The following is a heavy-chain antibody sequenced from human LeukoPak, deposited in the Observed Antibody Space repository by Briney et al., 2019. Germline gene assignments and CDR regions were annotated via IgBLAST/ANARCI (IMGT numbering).Heavy chain of an antibody. CDR2: IKQDGSEK. V-gene: IGHV3-7*01. CDR1: GFTFSSYW. CDR3: AGVRSTKVSFDY. J-gene: IGHJ4*02. Sequence: GGSLGLSCAASGFTFSSYWMSWVRQAPGKGLEWVADIKQDGSEKYYVNSVKGRFTVSRDNAKNSLYLQMNSLRAEDTAVYYCAGVRSTKVSFDYWGQGTLVTVSS. D-gene: IGHD2-2*01.